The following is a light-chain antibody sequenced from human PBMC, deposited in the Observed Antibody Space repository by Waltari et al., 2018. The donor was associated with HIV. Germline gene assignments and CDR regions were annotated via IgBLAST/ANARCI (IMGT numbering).Light chain of an antibody. J-gene: IGKJ2*01. CDR2: VAS. Sequence: EVVMTQSPATLSVSPGDAATLSCRASQNVSTNLAWYQQRPGQAPRLVVSVASIRAADIPARFSGSGSATEFTLTISSVQSDDFAFYFCQPYDKGPPYTFGQGTKLEIK. CDR1: QNVSTN. V-gene: IGKV3-15*01. CDR3: QPYDKGPPYT.